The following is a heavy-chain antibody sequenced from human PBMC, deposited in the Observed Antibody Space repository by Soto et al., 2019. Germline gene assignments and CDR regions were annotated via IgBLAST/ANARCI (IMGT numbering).Heavy chain of an antibody. V-gene: IGHV3-30-3*01. J-gene: IGHJ5*02. Sequence: GGSLRLSCAASGFTFSSYAMHWVRQAPGKGLEWVAVISYDGSNKYYADSVKGRFTSSRDNSKNTLYLQMNSLRAEDTAVYYCARDPHRHVVVAATFGVENWFDPWGQGTLVTVSS. CDR3: ARDPHRHVVVAATFGVENWFDP. CDR1: GFTFSSYA. CDR2: ISYDGSNK. D-gene: IGHD2-15*01.